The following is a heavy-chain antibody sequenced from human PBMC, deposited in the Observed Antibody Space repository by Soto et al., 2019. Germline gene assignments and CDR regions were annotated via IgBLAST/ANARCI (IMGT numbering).Heavy chain of an antibody. CDR1: GFTFSSYG. Sequence: QVQLVESGGGVVQPGRSLRLSCAASGFTFSSYGMHWVRQAPGKGLEWVTVIWFDGSNKYYADSVKGRFTISRDNSKNILYLQMNSLRAEDTAVYYCARDLGSTTWYSYYYYGMDVWGQGTTVTVSS. CDR2: IWFDGSNK. CDR3: ARDLGSTTWYSYYYYGMDV. J-gene: IGHJ6*02. D-gene: IGHD6-13*01. V-gene: IGHV3-33*01.